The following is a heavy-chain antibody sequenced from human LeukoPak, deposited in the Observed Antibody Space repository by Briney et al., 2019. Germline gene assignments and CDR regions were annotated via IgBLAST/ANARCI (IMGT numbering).Heavy chain of an antibody. Sequence: GGSLRLSCAASGFTFTSYWMTWVRQAPGKGLEWVANIKQDGSEKYYVDSVKGRFTISRDNAKNSLYLQMNSLRAEDTAAYYCARRVVVNPVVFDYWGQGTLVTVSS. CDR1: GFTFTSYW. V-gene: IGHV3-7*01. D-gene: IGHD3-22*01. J-gene: IGHJ4*02. CDR3: ARRVVVNPVVFDY. CDR2: IKQDGSEK.